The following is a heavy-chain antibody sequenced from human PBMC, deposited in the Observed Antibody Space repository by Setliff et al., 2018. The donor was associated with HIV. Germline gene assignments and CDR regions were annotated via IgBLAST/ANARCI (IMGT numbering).Heavy chain of an antibody. D-gene: IGHD3-22*01. J-gene: IGHJ3*02. CDR3: ARADNYYYDSGAFKSGLDAFDI. CDR1: GGSFTDIGGSFTDYY. CDR2: ISTSGRT. Sequence: PSETLSLTCAVFGGSFTDIGGSFTDYYWIWIRQPPGKGLEWIGHISTSGRTNYNPSLMSRLPISVDTSKNQFSLKLSSVTAADTAVYHCARADNYYYDSGAFKSGLDAFDIWGQGTMVTVSS. V-gene: IGHV4-4*08.